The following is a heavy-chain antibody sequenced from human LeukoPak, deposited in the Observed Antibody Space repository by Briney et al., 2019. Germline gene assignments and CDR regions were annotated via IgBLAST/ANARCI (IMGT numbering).Heavy chain of an antibody. V-gene: IGHV1-3*01. Sequence: ASVKVSCKASGYTFTSYAMHWVRQAPGQRLEWMGWINDGNGNTKYSQKFQGRVTITRDTSARTAYMELSSLRSEDTAVYYCARGCGGDCPNAEYFHHWGQGTLVSVSS. J-gene: IGHJ1*01. CDR1: GYTFTSYA. D-gene: IGHD2-21*02. CDR2: INDGNGNT. CDR3: ARGCGGDCPNAEYFHH.